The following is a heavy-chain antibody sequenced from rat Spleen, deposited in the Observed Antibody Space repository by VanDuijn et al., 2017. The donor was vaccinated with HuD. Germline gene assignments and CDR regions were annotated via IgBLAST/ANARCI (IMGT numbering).Heavy chain of an antibody. CDR3: TTGGPHPY. D-gene: IGHD3-1*01. Sequence: EVQLVESDGGLVQPGRSLKLSCAASGFTFSDYYMAWVRQAPTKGLEWVATINYAGSNTYYRDSVKGRFTISRDNAKSTLYLQMNSLRSEDTATYYCTTGGPHPYWGQGVMVTVSS. CDR2: INYAGSNT. J-gene: IGHJ2*01. CDR1: GFTFSDYY. V-gene: IGHV5-20*01.